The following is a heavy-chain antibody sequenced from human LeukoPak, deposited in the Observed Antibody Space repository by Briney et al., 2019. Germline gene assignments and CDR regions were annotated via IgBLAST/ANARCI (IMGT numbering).Heavy chain of an antibody. Sequence: GGSLRLSCAASGFTFSNFGMHWVRQAPGKGLEWVAVISYDGSNKYYADSVKGRFTISRDNSKNTLYLQMNSLRAEDTAVYYCARDGDDYYDSSGYLDYWGQGTLVTVSS. CDR3: ARDGDDYYDSSGYLDY. CDR2: ISYDGSNK. V-gene: IGHV3-30*03. J-gene: IGHJ4*02. D-gene: IGHD3-22*01. CDR1: GFTFSNFG.